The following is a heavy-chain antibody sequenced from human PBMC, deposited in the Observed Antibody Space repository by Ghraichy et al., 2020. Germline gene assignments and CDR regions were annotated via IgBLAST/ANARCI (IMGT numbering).Heavy chain of an antibody. V-gene: IGHV3-48*02. CDR1: GFTFSSYN. D-gene: IGHD1-7*01. Sequence: GGSLRLSCAASGFTFSSYNMIWVRQAPGKRLEWVSYITGSLSNIYYADSVKGRFTISSDNAKNSLYLQMNSLRDEDTAVYYCARVPRITGTTRESDYWGQGTLVT. J-gene: IGHJ4*02. CDR3: ARVPRITGTTRESDY. CDR2: ITGSLSNI.